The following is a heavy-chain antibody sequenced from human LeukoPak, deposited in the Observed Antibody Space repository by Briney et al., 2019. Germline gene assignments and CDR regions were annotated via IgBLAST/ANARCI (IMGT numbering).Heavy chain of an antibody. V-gene: IGHV3-23*01. D-gene: IGHD3-22*01. Sequence: GGSLRLSCAASGFTFSSYAMSWVRQAPGKGLEWVSAISGSGGSTYYADSVKGRFTISRDNSKNTLYLQMNSLKTEDTAVYYCTTGVGPDSSGYYGGDAFDIWGQGTMVTVSS. CDR3: TTGVGPDSSGYYGGDAFDI. CDR1: GFTFSSYA. CDR2: ISGSGGST. J-gene: IGHJ3*02.